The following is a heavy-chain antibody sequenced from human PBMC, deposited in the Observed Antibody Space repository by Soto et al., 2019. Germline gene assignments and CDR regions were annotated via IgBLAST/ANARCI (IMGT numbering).Heavy chain of an antibody. V-gene: IGHV1-69*06. CDR3: PRVPMSGSYYYYSYGMDV. CDR2: IIPIFGTA. D-gene: IGHD1-26*01. CDR1: GGTXTSYA. J-gene: IGHJ6*02. Sequence: SXKVSCKASGGTXTSYAISWVRQAPGQGLEWMGGIIPIFGTANYAQKFQGRVTITADKSTSTAYMELSSLRSEDTAVYYCPRVPMSGSYYYYSYGMDVWGQGTRSPSP.